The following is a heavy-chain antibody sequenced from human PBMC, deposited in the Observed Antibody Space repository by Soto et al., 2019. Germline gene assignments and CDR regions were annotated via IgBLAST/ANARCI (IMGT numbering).Heavy chain of an antibody. CDR2: IVVGSGNT. Sequence: GASVKVSCKASGGTFSSYAISWVRQAPGQRLEWIGWIVVGSGNTNYAQKFQERVTITRDMSTSTAYMELSSLRSEDTAVYYCAANMPSATVQQLLPLGYWGQGTLVTVSS. CDR1: GGTFSSYA. J-gene: IGHJ4*02. V-gene: IGHV1-58*02. CDR3: AANMPSATVQQLLPLGY. D-gene: IGHD6-13*01.